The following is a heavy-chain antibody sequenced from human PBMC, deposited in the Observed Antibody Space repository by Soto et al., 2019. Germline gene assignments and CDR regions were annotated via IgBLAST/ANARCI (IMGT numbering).Heavy chain of an antibody. J-gene: IGHJ6*02. Sequence: ASVKVSCKASGYTFTGYYMHWVRQAPGQGLEWMGWINPNSGGTNYAQKFQGWVTMTRDTAISTAYMELSRLRSDDTAVYYCARDHMVRGVTYPEGGGMHVWGQGTTVTV. V-gene: IGHV1-2*04. CDR3: ARDHMVRGVTYPEGGGMHV. CDR1: GYTFTGYY. CDR2: INPNSGGT. D-gene: IGHD3-10*01.